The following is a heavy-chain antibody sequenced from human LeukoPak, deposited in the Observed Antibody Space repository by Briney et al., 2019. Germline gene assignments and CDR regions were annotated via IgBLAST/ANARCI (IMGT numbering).Heavy chain of an antibody. D-gene: IGHD2-2*02. V-gene: IGHV3-30*03. Sequence: GGSLRLSCAASGFTFSSYGMHWVRQAPGKGLEWVAVISYDGSNKYYADSVKGRFTISRDNAKNSLYLQMNSLRAEDTAVYYCAREDIVVVPAAIRYFQHWGQGTLVTVSS. CDR2: ISYDGSNK. CDR3: AREDIVVVPAAIRYFQH. CDR1: GFTFSSYG. J-gene: IGHJ1*01.